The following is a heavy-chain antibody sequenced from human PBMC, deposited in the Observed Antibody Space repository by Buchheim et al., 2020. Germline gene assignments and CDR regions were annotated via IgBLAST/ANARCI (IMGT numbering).Heavy chain of an antibody. CDR3: ARAPEWGTTVAHYYYGMDV. Sequence: QVQLVESGGGVVQPGRSLRLSCAASGFTFSSYAMHWVRQAPGKGLEWVAVISYDGSNKYYADSVKGRFTISRDHSKNTLYLQMNSLRAEDTAVYYCARAPEWGTTVAHYYYGMDVWGQGTT. J-gene: IGHJ6*02. D-gene: IGHD1-7*01. CDR2: ISYDGSNK. V-gene: IGHV3-30*04. CDR1: GFTFSSYA.